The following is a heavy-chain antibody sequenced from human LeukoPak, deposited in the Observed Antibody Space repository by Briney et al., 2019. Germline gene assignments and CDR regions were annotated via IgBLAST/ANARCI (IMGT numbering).Heavy chain of an antibody. D-gene: IGHD3-10*01. CDR3: ARVNYGSGSPMFDY. J-gene: IGHJ4*02. V-gene: IGHV1-8*01. CDR2: MNPNSGNT. CDR1: GYTFTSYD. Sequence: ASVKVSCKASGYTFTSYDINWVRQATGQGLEWMGWMNPNSGNTGYAQKFQGRVTMTRNTSISTAHMELSSLRSEDTAVYYCARVNYGSGSPMFDYWGQGTLVTVSS.